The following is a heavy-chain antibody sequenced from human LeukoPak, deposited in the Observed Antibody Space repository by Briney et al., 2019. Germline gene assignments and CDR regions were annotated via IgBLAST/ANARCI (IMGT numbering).Heavy chain of an antibody. Sequence: ASVKVSCKASGYTFTGYYMHWVRQAPGQGLEWMGWINPNSGGTNYAQKFQGRVTMTRDTSISTAYMELSRLRSDDTAVYYCATPWELPSLDAFDIWGQGTMVTVSS. CDR3: ATPWELPSLDAFDI. CDR2: INPNSGGT. J-gene: IGHJ3*02. D-gene: IGHD1-26*01. CDR1: GYTFTGYY. V-gene: IGHV1-2*02.